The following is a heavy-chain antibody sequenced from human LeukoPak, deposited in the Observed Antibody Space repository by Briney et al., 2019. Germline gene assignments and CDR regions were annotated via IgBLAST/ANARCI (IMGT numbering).Heavy chain of an antibody. CDR2: INWNSESI. Sequence: PGGSLRLSCAASGFTFDDYTMHWVRQAPGKGLEWVSGINWNSESIGYADSVEGRFTISRDNAKNSLYLQMNSLRAGDTALYYCAKETYGSESLDYWGQGTLVTVSS. CDR3: AKETYGSESLDY. CDR1: GFTFDDYT. V-gene: IGHV3-9*01. J-gene: IGHJ4*02. D-gene: IGHD3-10*01.